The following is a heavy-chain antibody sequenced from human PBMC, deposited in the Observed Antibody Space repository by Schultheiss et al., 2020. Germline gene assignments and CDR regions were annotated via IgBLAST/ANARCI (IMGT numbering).Heavy chain of an antibody. V-gene: IGHV3-23*01. CDR2: ISGSGGTT. D-gene: IGHD1-20*01. J-gene: IGHJ4*02. CDR1: GFAFSTYG. CDR3: AKQTGYNWGSFDY. Sequence: WGSLRLSCAASGFAFSTYGMNWVRQAPGKGLEWVSTISGSGGTTYYADSVKGRFTISRDNSKNTLYLQMNSLRAEDTAVYYCAKQTGYNWGSFDYWGQGTRVTVS.